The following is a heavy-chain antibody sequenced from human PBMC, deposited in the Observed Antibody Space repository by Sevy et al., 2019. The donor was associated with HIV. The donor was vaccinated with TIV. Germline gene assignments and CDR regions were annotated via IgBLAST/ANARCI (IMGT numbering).Heavy chain of an antibody. Sequence: GGSLRLSCAATGFTFSNYAMHWVRQAPGKGMEWVAIIWSDGAYLYHGDSVKGRFTISRDNSKNTLYLQMNNVRVEDTAVYYCARGGYYYDNAAYYALDSWGQGTLVTVSS. J-gene: IGHJ4*02. D-gene: IGHD3-22*01. CDR2: IWSDGAYL. CDR3: ARGGYYYDNAAYYALDS. CDR1: GFTFSNYA. V-gene: IGHV3-33*01.